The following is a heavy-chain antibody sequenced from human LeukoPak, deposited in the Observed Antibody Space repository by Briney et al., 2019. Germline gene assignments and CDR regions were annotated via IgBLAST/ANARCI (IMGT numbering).Heavy chain of an antibody. J-gene: IGHJ4*02. Sequence: ASVKVSCKVSGYTLTELSIHWVRQAPGQGLEWMGTIYPRDGSTSYAQKFQGRVTVTRDTSTSTVHMELSGLRSEDTAVYYCARDQEGFDYWGQGTLVTVSS. CDR3: ARDQEGFDY. V-gene: IGHV1-46*01. CDR2: IYPRDGST. CDR1: GYTLTELS.